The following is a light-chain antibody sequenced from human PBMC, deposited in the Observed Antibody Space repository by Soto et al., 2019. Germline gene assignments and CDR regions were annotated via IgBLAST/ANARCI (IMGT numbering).Light chain of an antibody. CDR1: QSVSSN. Sequence: EIVMTQSPATLSVSPGERATLSCRASQSVSSNLAWYQQKPGQAPRLLIYGASTRATGIPASFSGSGSGTDFTLTIHSLQSEDFAVYYCQQYTNWPQITFGQGTRLEIK. CDR2: GAS. J-gene: IGKJ5*01. V-gene: IGKV3-15*01. CDR3: QQYTNWPQIT.